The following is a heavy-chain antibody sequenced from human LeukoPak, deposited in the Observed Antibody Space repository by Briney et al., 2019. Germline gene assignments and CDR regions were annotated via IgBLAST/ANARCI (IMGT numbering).Heavy chain of an antibody. Sequence: PSETLSLTCAVYGGSFSGYYWSWIRQPPGKGLEWIGEINHSGSTNYNPSLKSRVTISVDTSKNQFSLKLSSVTAADTAVYYCAGADSSGYYWGYWGQGILVTVSS. CDR1: GGSFSGYY. J-gene: IGHJ4*02. CDR3: AGADSSGYYWGY. D-gene: IGHD3-22*01. V-gene: IGHV4-34*01. CDR2: INHSGST.